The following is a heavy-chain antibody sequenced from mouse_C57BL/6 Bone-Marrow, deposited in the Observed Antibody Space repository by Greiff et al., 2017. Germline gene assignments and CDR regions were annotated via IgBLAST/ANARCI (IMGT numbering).Heavy chain of an antibody. CDR3: ALYYDYGGFAY. D-gene: IGHD2-4*01. Sequence: EVQLQQSGPVLVKPGASVKMSCKASGYTFTDYYMNWVKQSHGKSLEWIGVINPYNGGTSYNQKFKGKATLTVDKSSSTAYMELNSLTSEDSAVYYCALYYDYGGFAYWGQGTLVTVSA. CDR2: INPYNGGT. J-gene: IGHJ3*01. V-gene: IGHV1-19*01. CDR1: GYTFTDYY.